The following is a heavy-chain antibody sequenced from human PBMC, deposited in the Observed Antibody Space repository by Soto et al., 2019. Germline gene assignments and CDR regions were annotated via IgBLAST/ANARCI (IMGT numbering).Heavy chain of an antibody. D-gene: IGHD5-18*01. CDR1: GFTFSSYG. Sequence: PGGSLRLSCAASGFTFSSYGMHWVRQAPGKGLEWVAVISYDGSNKYYADSVKGRFTISRDNAKNSLYLQMNSLRAEDTAVYYYASDLIYGYRPAYGMDVWGQGTTVTVSS. CDR2: ISYDGSNK. V-gene: IGHV3-30*03. J-gene: IGHJ6*02. CDR3: ASDLIYGYRPAYGMDV.